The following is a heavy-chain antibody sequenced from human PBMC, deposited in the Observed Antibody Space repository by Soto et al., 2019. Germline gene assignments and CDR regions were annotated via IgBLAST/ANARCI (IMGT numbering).Heavy chain of an antibody. Sequence: AETLSLTCAVYGGSFSGYYWSWIRQPPGKGLEWIGEINHSGSTNYNPSLKSRVTISVDTSKNQFSLKLRSATAADTAVYYCARGGGRIAARLKDYYYYGMEVWGQWTTVT. CDR3: ARGGGRIAARLKDYYYYGMEV. D-gene: IGHD6-6*01. V-gene: IGHV4-34*01. CDR2: INHSGST. J-gene: IGHJ6*02. CDR1: GGSFSGYY.